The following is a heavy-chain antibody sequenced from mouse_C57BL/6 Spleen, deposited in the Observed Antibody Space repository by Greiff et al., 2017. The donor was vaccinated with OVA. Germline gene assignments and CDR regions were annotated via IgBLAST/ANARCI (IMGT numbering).Heavy chain of an antibody. CDR3: ARWTTVVSYFDY. CDR1: GYAFSSYW. CDR2: IYPGDGDT. Sequence: VQLQESGAELVKPGASVKISCKASGYAFSSYWMNWVKQRPGKGLEWIGQIYPGDGDTNYNGTFKGKATLTADKSSSTAYMQLSSLTSEDSAVYFCARWTTVVSYFDYWGQGTTLTVSS. V-gene: IGHV1-80*01. J-gene: IGHJ2*01. D-gene: IGHD1-1*01.